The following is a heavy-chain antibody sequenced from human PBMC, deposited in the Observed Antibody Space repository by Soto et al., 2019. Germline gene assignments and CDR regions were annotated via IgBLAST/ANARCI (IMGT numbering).Heavy chain of an antibody. V-gene: IGHV3-48*04. CDR2: ISSSSNTI. D-gene: IGHD3-9*01. J-gene: IGHJ6*02. Sequence: PGGSLRLSCAASGFTFSSYDMNWVRQAPGKGLEWNSYISSSSNTIYYADSVKGRFTIPRDNAKNSMYLQMNSLRAEDTAVYYGANESAPRGYDISGYYGMDVWGQGTTVTVSS. CDR3: ANESAPRGYDISGYYGMDV. CDR1: GFTFSSYD.